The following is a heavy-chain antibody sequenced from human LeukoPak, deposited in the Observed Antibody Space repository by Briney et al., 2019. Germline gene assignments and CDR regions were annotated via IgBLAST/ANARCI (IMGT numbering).Heavy chain of an antibody. V-gene: IGHV3-9*01. CDR3: ASGGITFGGVIVY. Sequence: GRSLRLSCAASGFTFDDYAMHWVRQAPGKGLEWVSGISWNSGSIGYADSVKGRFTISRDNAKNSLYLQMNSLRAEDTAVYYCASGGITFGGVIVYWGQGTLVTVSS. CDR1: GFTFDDYA. CDR2: ISWNSGSI. D-gene: IGHD3-16*02. J-gene: IGHJ4*02.